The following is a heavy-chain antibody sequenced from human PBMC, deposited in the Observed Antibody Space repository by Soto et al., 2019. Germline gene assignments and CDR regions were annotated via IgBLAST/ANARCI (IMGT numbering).Heavy chain of an antibody. J-gene: IGHJ5*02. CDR3: ARMGDFWSGPGELDP. D-gene: IGHD3-3*01. CDR2: VYYNGFT. CDR1: GGSISSSNYY. Sequence: QLQLRESGPGLVKPSETLSLTCTVSGGSISSSNYYWAWLRQSPGKGLEWIGSVYYNGFTYCNPSLKSRVAISVDTSKIQFSLKLTSVTAADTAVYYCARMGDFWSGPGELDPWGQGTLVTVSS. V-gene: IGHV4-39*01.